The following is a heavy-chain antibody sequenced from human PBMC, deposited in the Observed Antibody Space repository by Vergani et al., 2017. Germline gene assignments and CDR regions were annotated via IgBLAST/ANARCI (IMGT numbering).Heavy chain of an antibody. CDR2: IDPSDSYT. Sequence: EVQLLESGGGLVQPGASLRISCKGSGYSFTSYWISWVRQMPGKGLEWMGRIDPSDSYTNYSPSFQGHVTISADKSISTAYLQWSSLKASDTAMYYCARLINYYYGMDVWGQGTTVTVSS. CDR3: ARLINYYYGMDV. D-gene: IGHD3-10*01. CDR1: GYSFTSYW. V-gene: IGHV5-10-1*01. J-gene: IGHJ6*02.